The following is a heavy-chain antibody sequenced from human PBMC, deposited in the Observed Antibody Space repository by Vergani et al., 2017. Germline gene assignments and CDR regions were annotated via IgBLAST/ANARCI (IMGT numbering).Heavy chain of an antibody. Sequence: EVQLVESGGGLVKPGGSLRLSCTASGFTFSSYSMNWVRQAPGKGLEWVSSISSSSTYIYYADSVKGRFTISRDNGENSLYLQLNSLRAEDTAVYYGARELWSDGWAEIDYWGQGSLVTVSS. J-gene: IGHJ4*02. CDR3: ARELWSDGWAEIDY. CDR1: GFTFSSYS. D-gene: IGHD1-26*01. V-gene: IGHV3-21*01. CDR2: ISSSSTYI.